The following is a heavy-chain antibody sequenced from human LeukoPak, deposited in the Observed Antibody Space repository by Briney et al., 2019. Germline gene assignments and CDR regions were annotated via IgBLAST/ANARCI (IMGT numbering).Heavy chain of an antibody. CDR3: ARTLGFGGIHWYFDL. D-gene: IGHD3-16*01. CDR1: GYTFTSYG. V-gene: IGHV1-18*01. J-gene: IGHJ2*01. Sequence: GASVKVSCKASGYTFTSYGISWVRQAPGQGLEWMGWISAYNGNTNYAQKLQGRVAMTTDTSTSTAYMELRSLRSDDTAVYYCARTLGFGGIHWYFDLWGRGTLVTVSS. CDR2: ISAYNGNT.